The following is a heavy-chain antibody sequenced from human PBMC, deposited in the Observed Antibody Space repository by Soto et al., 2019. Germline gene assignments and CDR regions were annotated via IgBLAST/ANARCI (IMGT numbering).Heavy chain of an antibody. Sequence: GGSLRLSCAASGFTFSSYAMHWVRQAPGKGLEWVAVISYDGSNKYYADSVKGRFTISRDNSKNTLYLQMNSLRAEDTAVYYCAREGCTNGVCYLDYWGQGTLVTVSS. CDR1: GFTFSSYA. D-gene: IGHD2-8*01. J-gene: IGHJ4*02. CDR3: AREGCTNGVCYLDY. CDR2: ISYDGSNK. V-gene: IGHV3-30-3*01.